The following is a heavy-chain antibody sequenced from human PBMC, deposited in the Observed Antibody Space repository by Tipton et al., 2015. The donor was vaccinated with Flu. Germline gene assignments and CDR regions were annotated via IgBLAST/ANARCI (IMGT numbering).Heavy chain of an antibody. D-gene: IGHD2-21*01. V-gene: IGHV3-33*01. J-gene: IGHJ4*02. CDR1: GFTFTIYA. CDR3: ARGRGPVVDF. Sequence: SLRLSCAASGFTFTIYAMHWVRQTPGKGLEWVALIYNDGNKKFYADSVRGRLTISRDNSNNTLFLQMRSLRDEDTAVYFCARGRGPVVDFWGQGTLVTVSS. CDR2: IYNDGNKK.